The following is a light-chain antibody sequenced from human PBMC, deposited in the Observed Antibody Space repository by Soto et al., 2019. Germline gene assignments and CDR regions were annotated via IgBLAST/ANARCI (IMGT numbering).Light chain of an antibody. V-gene: IGKV3-20*01. CDR3: QVFGSSPRYT. CDR1: RSFASSY. CDR2: AAS. Sequence: EIVLTQSPVTLSLSPGERATLSCRASRSFASSYLGWYQQKPGQAPRLLIYAASSRATGIPDRFSGSGSGTDFTLTISRLEPEDFAVYYCQVFGSSPRYTFGRGTKLEIK. J-gene: IGKJ2*01.